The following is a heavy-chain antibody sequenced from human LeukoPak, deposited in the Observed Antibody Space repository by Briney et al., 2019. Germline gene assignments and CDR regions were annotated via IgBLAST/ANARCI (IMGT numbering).Heavy chain of an antibody. CDR3: ARGVCDYNYVWGSYRYYFDY. CDR2: ISAYNGNT. J-gene: IGHJ4*02. Sequence: GASVKVSCKASGYTFTSYGISWVRQAPGQGLEWMGWISAYNGNTNYAQKLQGRVTMTTDTSTSTAYMELRSLRSDDTAVYYCARGVCDYNYVWGSYRYYFDYWGQGTLVTVSS. V-gene: IGHV1-18*01. D-gene: IGHD3-16*02. CDR1: GYTFTSYG.